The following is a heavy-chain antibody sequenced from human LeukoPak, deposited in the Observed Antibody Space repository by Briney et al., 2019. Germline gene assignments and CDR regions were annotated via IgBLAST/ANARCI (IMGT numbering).Heavy chain of an antibody. CDR2: IGTAGDT. D-gene: IGHD2-2*02. V-gene: IGHV3-13*01. J-gene: IGHJ5*02. CDR1: GFTFSSYD. Sequence: GGSLRLSCAASGFTFSSYDMHWVRQATGKGLEWVSAIGTAGDTYYPGSVKGRFTISRENAKNSLYLQMNSLRAGDTAVCYCARGYCSSTSCYTRGSWFDPWGQGTLVTVSS. CDR3: ARGYCSSTSCYTRGSWFDP.